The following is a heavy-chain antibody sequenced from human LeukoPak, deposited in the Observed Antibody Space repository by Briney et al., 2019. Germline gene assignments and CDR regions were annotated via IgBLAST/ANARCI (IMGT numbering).Heavy chain of an antibody. Sequence: GGSLRLSCAASGFKFWNNGMHWVRQAPGKGLEWVAAIWYDGSHEFYADSVKGRFTISRDNSKNTLYLQMNSLRAEDTAVYYCAKDSNSGSGAFDIWGQGTMVTVSS. D-gene: IGHD3-22*01. CDR3: AKDSNSGSGAFDI. V-gene: IGHV3-30*02. J-gene: IGHJ3*02. CDR1: GFKFWNNG. CDR2: IWYDGSHE.